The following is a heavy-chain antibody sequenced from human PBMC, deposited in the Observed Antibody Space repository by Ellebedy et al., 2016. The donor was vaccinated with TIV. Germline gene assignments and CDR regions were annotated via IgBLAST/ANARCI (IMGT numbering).Heavy chain of an antibody. CDR1: GGSISSSSYY. D-gene: IGHD6-19*01. CDR3: ARWVSVAATYCDY. Sequence: MPSETLSLTCTVSGGSISSSSYYWGWIRQPPGKGLEWIGSIYYSWSTYYNPSLKSRVTISVDTSKNQFSLKLSSVHAADTAVYYCARWVSVAATYCDYWGQGTLVTVSS. V-gene: IGHV4-39*01. CDR2: IYYSWST. J-gene: IGHJ4*02.